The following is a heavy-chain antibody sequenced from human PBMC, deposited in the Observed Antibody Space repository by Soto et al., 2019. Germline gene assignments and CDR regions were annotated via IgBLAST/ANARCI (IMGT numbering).Heavy chain of an antibody. CDR2: MNPDSGDT. Sequence: QVQLVQSGAEVKKPGASVKVSCKASGYTFTNYDINWVRQATGQGLEWMGWMNPDSGDTRYAQKFQGRVTMTRVASISAAYVELGSLRSEDMAVYYCARGRRDYYDSGDWVPFGYWGQGTLVTVSS. J-gene: IGHJ4*02. V-gene: IGHV1-8*01. CDR1: GYTFTNYD. D-gene: IGHD3-22*01. CDR3: ARGRRDYYDSGDWVPFGY.